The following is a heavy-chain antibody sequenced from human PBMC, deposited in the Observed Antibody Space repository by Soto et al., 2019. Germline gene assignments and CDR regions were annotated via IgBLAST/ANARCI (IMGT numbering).Heavy chain of an antibody. CDR1: GGTFSSYA. CDR3: ASAGEDYYDSSGYYYAY. V-gene: IGHV1-69*01. D-gene: IGHD3-22*01. Sequence: QVQLVQSGAEVKKPGSSVKVSCKASGGTFSSYAISWVRQAPGQGLEWRGGIIPIFGTANYAQKFQGRVTITADESTSTAYMELSSLRSEDTAVYYCASAGEDYYDSSGYYYAYWGQGTLVTVSS. CDR2: IIPIFGTA. J-gene: IGHJ4*02.